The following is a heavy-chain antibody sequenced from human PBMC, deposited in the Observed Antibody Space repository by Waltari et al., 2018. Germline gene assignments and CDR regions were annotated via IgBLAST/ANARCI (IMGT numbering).Heavy chain of an antibody. CDR2: INWNGGST. D-gene: IGHD6-13*01. Sequence: EVQLVESGGGGVRPGGSLSLSCAASGFTLVVIAMSWVRNARGKGLEWVSVINWNGGSTGDADSVKGRVTISRDNAKNSLYLQMNSLRAEDTALYYCVTLGIAAAGPGVYWGQERWSPSPQ. CDR1: GFTLVVIA. V-gene: IGHV3-20*04. CDR3: VTLGIAAAGPGVY. J-gene: IGHJ4*01.